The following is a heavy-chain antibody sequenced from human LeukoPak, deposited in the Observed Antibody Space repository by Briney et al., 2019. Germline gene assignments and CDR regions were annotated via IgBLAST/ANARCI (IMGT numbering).Heavy chain of an antibody. D-gene: IGHD3-22*01. Sequence: GGSLRLSCAASGFTLSDYGMNWVRQTPGKGLEWISYISSDSSVIYYADSVRGRFTISRDNGKNALSLQVSSLRDDDTAVYFCARTALHLTHCDGSALYLWGQGTLVTVSS. CDR1: GFTLSDYG. V-gene: IGHV3-48*02. J-gene: IGHJ4*02. CDR3: ARTALHLTHCDGSALYL. CDR2: ISSDSSVI.